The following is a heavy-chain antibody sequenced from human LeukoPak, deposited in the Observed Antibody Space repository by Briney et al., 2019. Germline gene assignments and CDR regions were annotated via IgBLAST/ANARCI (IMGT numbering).Heavy chain of an antibody. J-gene: IGHJ4*02. CDR2: ISGDGGST. Sequence: GGSLRLSCAASGFTFDDYAMHWVRQAPGKGREWVSLISGDGGSTYYADFVKGRFTISRDNSKNSLYLQMSSLRTEDTALYYCARDTLSGRYWATRTNFDYWGQGTPVTVSS. CDR3: ARDTLSGRYWATRTNFDY. V-gene: IGHV3-43*02. D-gene: IGHD1-26*01. CDR1: GFTFDDYA.